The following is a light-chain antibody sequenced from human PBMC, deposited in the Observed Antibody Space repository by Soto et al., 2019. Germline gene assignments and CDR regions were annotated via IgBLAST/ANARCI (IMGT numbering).Light chain of an antibody. CDR1: QSVPSTY. V-gene: IGKV3-20*01. CDR3: QQLGNSTWT. CDR2: GTS. Sequence: VWSQSPAILSLSPGERATLSCRASQSVPSTYFAWYQQKAGQPPRLLISGTSNRATGIPDRFSGSGSGTDFKLTISRLETEDFAVYVCQQLGNSTWTFGQGTKVDIK. J-gene: IGKJ1*01.